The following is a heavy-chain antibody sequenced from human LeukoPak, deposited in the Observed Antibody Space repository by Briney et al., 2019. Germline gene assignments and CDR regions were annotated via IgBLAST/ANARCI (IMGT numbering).Heavy chain of an antibody. Sequence: SETLSLTCTISGGSISIYYWSWIRQPPGKGLEWIGYIYNRGSTNYNPSLKSRVTISGDTSRNQFSLKLRSVTAADTAVYYCVRDRELNYWGQGTLVTVSS. V-gene: IGHV4-59*01. CDR2: IYNRGST. J-gene: IGHJ4*02. CDR3: VRDRELNY. D-gene: IGHD1-26*01. CDR1: GGSISIYY.